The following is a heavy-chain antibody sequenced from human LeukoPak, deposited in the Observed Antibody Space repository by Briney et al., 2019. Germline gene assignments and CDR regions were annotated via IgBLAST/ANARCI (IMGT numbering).Heavy chain of an antibody. CDR2: ISSSSSYI. CDR1: GFKFSSYW. CDR3: ARDSRGAFDI. Sequence: GGSLRLSCAVSGFKFSSYWMNWVRQAPGKGLEWVSSISSSSSYIYYADSVKGRFTISRDNAKNSLYLQMNSLRAEDTAVYYCARDSRGAFDIWGQGTMVTVSS. J-gene: IGHJ3*02. V-gene: IGHV3-21*01.